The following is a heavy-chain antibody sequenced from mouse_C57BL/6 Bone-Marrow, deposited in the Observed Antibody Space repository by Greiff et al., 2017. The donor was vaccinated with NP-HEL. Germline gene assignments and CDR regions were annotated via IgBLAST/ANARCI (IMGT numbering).Heavy chain of an antibody. V-gene: IGHV1-82*01. CDR1: GYAFSSSW. D-gene: IGHD5-1*01. CDR3: ARYLPLDY. J-gene: IGHJ4*01. Sequence: LVEPGASVKISCKASGYAFSSSWMNWVKQRPGKGLEWIGRIYPGDGDTNYNGKFKGKATLTADKSSSTAYMQLSSLTSEDSAVYFCARYLPLDYWGQGTSVTVSS. CDR2: IYPGDGDT.